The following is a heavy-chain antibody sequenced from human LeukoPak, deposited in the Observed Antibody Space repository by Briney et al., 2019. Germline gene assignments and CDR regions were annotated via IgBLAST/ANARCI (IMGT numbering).Heavy chain of an antibody. CDR3: ARGSYSSSNYFDY. V-gene: IGHV3-21*01. Sequence: GGSLRLSCAASGFTFNSYTMTWVRQAPGRGLEWVSSISGSSTYTYYADSVKGRFTISRDSAKNSLLLQMSSLRVEDTAVYYCARGSYSSSNYFDYWGQGTLVTVSS. D-gene: IGHD6-6*01. J-gene: IGHJ4*02. CDR1: GFTFNSYT. CDR2: ISGSSTYT.